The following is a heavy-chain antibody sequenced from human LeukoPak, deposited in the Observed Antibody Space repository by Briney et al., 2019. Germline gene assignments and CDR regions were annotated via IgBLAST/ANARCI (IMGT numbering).Heavy chain of an antibody. CDR2: IRSDGSNK. Sequence: GGSLRLSCAASGFTFSSYSMHWVRQAPGKGLERVANIRSDGSNKYYADSVKGRFTISRDISKNTLYLQMNSLRAEDTAVYYCAKDRVFELWFEEASPYYFDYWGQGTLVTVSS. CDR3: AKDRVFELWFEEASPYYFDY. CDR1: GFTFSSYS. J-gene: IGHJ4*02. D-gene: IGHD3-10*01. V-gene: IGHV3-30*02.